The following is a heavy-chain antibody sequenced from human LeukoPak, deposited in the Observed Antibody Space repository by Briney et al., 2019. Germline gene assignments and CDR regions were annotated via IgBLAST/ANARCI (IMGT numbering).Heavy chain of an antibody. Sequence: GSSVKVSCKASGGTFSSYAISWARQAPGQGLEWMGGIIPIFGTANYAQKFQGRVTITTDESTSTAYMELSRLRSDDAAVYYCAREIPQGSAAIMLWGQGTLVTVSS. V-gene: IGHV1-69*05. D-gene: IGHD2-2*01. CDR3: AREIPQGSAAIML. J-gene: IGHJ4*02. CDR1: GGTFSSYA. CDR2: IIPIFGTA.